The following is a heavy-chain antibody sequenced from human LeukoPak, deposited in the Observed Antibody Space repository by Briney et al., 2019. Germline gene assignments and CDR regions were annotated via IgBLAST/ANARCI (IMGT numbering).Heavy chain of an antibody. D-gene: IGHD6-6*01. J-gene: IGHJ5*02. V-gene: IGHV3-23*01. CDR1: GFTSTSYP. CDR3: AKDLRYSTSP. Sequence: GGSLRLSRVASGFTSTSYPMSWVRPAPGKGLECVSLISGSGDSTYYPASVKGRFTISRDNSKNTLYLQMNSLRVEDTAVYYCAKDLRYSTSPWGRGTLVTVSS. CDR2: ISGSGDST.